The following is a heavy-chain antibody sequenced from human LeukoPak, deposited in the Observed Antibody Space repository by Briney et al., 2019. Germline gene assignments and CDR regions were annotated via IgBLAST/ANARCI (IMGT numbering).Heavy chain of an antibody. J-gene: IGHJ4*02. CDR2: ISYDGSNK. V-gene: IGHV3-30*18. CDR3: AKDGAVVVAAGLDY. CDR1: GFTFSSYG. D-gene: IGHD2-15*01. Sequence: GGSLRLSCAASGFTFSSYGMHWVRQALGKGLEWVAVISYDGSNKYYADSVKGRFTISRDNSKNTLYLQMNSLRAEDTAVYYCAKDGAVVVAAGLDYWGQGTLVTVSS.